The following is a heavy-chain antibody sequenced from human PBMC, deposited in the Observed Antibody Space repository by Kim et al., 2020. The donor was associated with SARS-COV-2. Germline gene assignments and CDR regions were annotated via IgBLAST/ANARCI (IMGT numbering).Heavy chain of an antibody. CDR1: GYSFTSYW. CDR3: ARCLMATLGGYYYYGMDV. Sequence: GESLKISCKGSGYSFTSYWIGWVRQMPGKGLEWMGIIYPGDSDTRYSPSFQGQVTISADKSISTAYLQWSSLKASDTAMYYCARCLMATLGGYYYYGMDVWGQGATVTVSS. J-gene: IGHJ6*02. D-gene: IGHD5-12*01. CDR2: IYPGDSDT. V-gene: IGHV5-51*01.